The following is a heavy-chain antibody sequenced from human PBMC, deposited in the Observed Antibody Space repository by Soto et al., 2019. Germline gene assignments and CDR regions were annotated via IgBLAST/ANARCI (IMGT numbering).Heavy chain of an antibody. Sequence: ASVKVSGKASGYTFTSYAMHWVRQAPGQRLEWMGWINAGNGNTKYSQKFQGRVTITRDTSASTAYMELSSLRSEDTAVYYCARVVAYCGADCYPTDYWGQGTLVTVSS. D-gene: IGHD2-21*02. CDR3: ARVVAYCGADCYPTDY. CDR2: INAGNGNT. CDR1: GYTFTSYA. V-gene: IGHV1-3*01. J-gene: IGHJ4*02.